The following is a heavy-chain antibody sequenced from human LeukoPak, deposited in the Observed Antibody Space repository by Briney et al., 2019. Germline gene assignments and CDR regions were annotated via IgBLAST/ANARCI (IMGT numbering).Heavy chain of an antibody. CDR3: ANWYYYGSGSYRAFDI. D-gene: IGHD3-10*01. CDR2: ISGSGGST. V-gene: IGHV3-23*01. J-gene: IGHJ3*02. CDR1: GFTFSSYA. Sequence: GGSLRLSCAASGFTFSSYAMSWVRQAPGKGLEWVSAISGSGGSTYYADSVKGRFTISRDNSKNTLYLQMNSLRAEDTAVYYCANWYYYGSGSYRAFDIWGQGTMVTVSS.